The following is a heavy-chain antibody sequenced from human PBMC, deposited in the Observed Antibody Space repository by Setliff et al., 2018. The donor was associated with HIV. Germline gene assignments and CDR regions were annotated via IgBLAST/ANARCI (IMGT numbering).Heavy chain of an antibody. CDR3: ARDRGRPDSFDI. CDR1: GYNFGVYW. V-gene: IGHV3-74*01. D-gene: IGHD1-26*01. J-gene: IGHJ3*02. Sequence: PGGSLRLSCAASGYNFGVYWMHWVRQVPGKGLVWVSHINSDGSGTKYADSAKGRFTMSRDNAKNTLYLQMNSLRAEDTALYFCARDRGRPDSFDIWGQGTMVTVSS. CDR2: INSDGSGT.